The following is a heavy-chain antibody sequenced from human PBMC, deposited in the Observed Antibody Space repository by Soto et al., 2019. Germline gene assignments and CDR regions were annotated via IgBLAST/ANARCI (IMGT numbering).Heavy chain of an antibody. CDR2: ISGSGGST. V-gene: IGHV3-23*01. D-gene: IGHD1-7*01. Sequence: EVQLLESGGGLVQPGGSLRLSCAASGFTFSSYAMSWVRQAPGKGLEWVSAISGSGGSTYYADSVKGRFTISRDNAKNSLYLQMNSLRAEDTAVYYCARGLLNLDWNYPNWFDPWGQGTLVTVSS. CDR1: GFTFSSYA. J-gene: IGHJ5*02. CDR3: ARGLLNLDWNYPNWFDP.